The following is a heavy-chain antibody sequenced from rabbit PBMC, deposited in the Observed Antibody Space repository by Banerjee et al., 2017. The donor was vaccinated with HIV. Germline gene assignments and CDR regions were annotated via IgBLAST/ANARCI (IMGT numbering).Heavy chain of an antibody. CDR1: GFDLSSYYY. CDR2: IYTGSSGGT. Sequence: QEELEESGGGLVQPEGSLTLTCKASGFDLSSYYYMCWVRQAPGKGLEWIGCIYTGSSGGTYYATWAKGRFTISKTSSTTVTLQLNSLTAADTATYFCARDPSGGGYDFNLWGQGTLVTVS. V-gene: IGHV1S45*01. CDR3: ARDPSGGGYDFNL. D-gene: IGHD1-1*01. J-gene: IGHJ4*01.